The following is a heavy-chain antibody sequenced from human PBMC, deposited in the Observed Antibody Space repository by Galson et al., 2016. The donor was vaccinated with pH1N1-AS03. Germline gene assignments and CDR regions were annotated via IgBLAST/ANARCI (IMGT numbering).Heavy chain of an antibody. CDR2: IDWDDDK. CDR1: GFSLSTSGMC. CDR3: ARMRDYGDLRDAFDI. V-gene: IGHV2-70*11. Sequence: PALVKPTQTLTLTCTLSGFSLSTSGMCVSWLRQPPGKALEWLARIDWDDDKDYSTSLKTRLTISKDTAKNQVVLTMTNMDPVATATYYCARMRDYGDLRDAFDIWGQGTMVTVSS. D-gene: IGHD4-17*01. J-gene: IGHJ3*02.